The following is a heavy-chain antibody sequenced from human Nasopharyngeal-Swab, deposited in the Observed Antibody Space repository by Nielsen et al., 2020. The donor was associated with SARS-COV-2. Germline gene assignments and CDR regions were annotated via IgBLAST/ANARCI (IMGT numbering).Heavy chain of an antibody. CDR1: GYTFSDYS. V-gene: IGHV1-2*06. CDR2: IDPNTGGT. J-gene: IGHJ5*02. CDR3: AKGLTTMTTLDWLDP. Sequence: ASVKVSCKASGYTFSDYSMHWVRQAPGQGLEWMGRIDPNTGGTKYRQNLQGRVTMTRDTSTSTAYMELTGLRSDDTAVYYCAKGLTTMTTLDWLDPWGQGTLVTVSS. D-gene: IGHD4-17*01.